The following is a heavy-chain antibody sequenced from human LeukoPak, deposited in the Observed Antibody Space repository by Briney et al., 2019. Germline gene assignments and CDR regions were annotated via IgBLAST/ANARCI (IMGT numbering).Heavy chain of an antibody. CDR2: IYYSGST. Sequence: SETLSLTCTVSGGSISSYYWSWIRQPPGKGLEWTGYIYYSGSTNYNPSLKSRVTISVDTSKNQFSLKLSSVTAADTAVYYCARARGQSGNHFDYWGQGTLVTVSS. D-gene: IGHD3-10*01. V-gene: IGHV4-59*08. J-gene: IGHJ4*02. CDR1: GGSISSYY. CDR3: ARARGQSGNHFDY.